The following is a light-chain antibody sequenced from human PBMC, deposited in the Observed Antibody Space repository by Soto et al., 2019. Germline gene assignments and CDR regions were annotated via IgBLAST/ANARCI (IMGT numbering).Light chain of an antibody. J-gene: IGLJ1*01. Sequence: QSGLTQPPSASLTPGQRVTISCSGSSSNIGSYFVYWYQHLPGTAPKLLIFRNNQRPSGVPDRFSGSKSGTSASLAISGLRSEDEADYYCAAWDDSLTGYVFGTGTKVTVL. CDR2: RNN. CDR3: AAWDDSLTGYV. V-gene: IGLV1-47*01. CDR1: SSNIGSYF.